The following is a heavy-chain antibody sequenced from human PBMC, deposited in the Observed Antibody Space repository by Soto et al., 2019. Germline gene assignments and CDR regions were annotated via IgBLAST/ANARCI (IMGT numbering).Heavy chain of an antibody. Sequence: QVQLVQSGAEVQKPGSSVKVSCKASGGTVSSYTISWVRQAPGQGLEWMGRIIPILGIANYAQNFQGRVTITADKSTSTAYMELSSLRSEDTAVYFCARLCEGRCLHTWGQGTLVTVSS. D-gene: IGHD1-26*01. J-gene: IGHJ5*02. V-gene: IGHV1-69*02. CDR2: IIPILGIA. CDR1: GGTVSSYT. CDR3: ARLCEGRCLHT.